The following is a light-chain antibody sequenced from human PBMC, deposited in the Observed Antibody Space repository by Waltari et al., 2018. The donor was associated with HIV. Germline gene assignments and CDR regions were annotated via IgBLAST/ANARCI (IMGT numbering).Light chain of an antibody. Sequence: DIQMTQFPSFVSASVGDRVTITCRASHPINSWLTWYQQKPGKAPELLIYATSSLQSGVPPRFSGSGSGTNFTLTINSLQTEDFATYFCQQANSFPWTFGRGTKVELK. CDR2: ATS. CDR1: HPINSW. CDR3: QQANSFPWT. V-gene: IGKV1-12*01. J-gene: IGKJ1*01.